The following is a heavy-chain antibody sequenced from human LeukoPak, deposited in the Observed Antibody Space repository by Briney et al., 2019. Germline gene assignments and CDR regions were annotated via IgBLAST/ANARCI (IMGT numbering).Heavy chain of an antibody. V-gene: IGHV3-30-3*01. J-gene: IGHJ4*02. CDR2: ISYDGSNK. CDR3: ARAWRYYDSSGYLDY. CDR1: GFTLSSYA. Sequence: HPGRSLRLSCAASGFTLSSYAMHWVRQAPGKGLEWAAVISYDGSNKYYADSVKGRFTISRDNSKNTLYLQMNSLRAEDTAVYYCARAWRYYDSSGYLDYWGQGTLVTVSS. D-gene: IGHD3-22*01.